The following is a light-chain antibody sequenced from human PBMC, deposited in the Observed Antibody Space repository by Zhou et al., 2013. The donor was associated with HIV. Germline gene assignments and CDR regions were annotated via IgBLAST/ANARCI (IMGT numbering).Light chain of an antibody. CDR1: QTVSSSL. V-gene: IGKV3-20*01. Sequence: EIVLTQSPGTLSLSPGERATLSCRASQTVSSSLLAWYQQKPGQAPRLLIYGASSRATGIPDRFSGSGSGTDFTLTISRLEPEDFAVYFCQQYDSSPITFGQGTRLE. CDR3: QQYDSSPIT. CDR2: GAS. J-gene: IGKJ5*01.